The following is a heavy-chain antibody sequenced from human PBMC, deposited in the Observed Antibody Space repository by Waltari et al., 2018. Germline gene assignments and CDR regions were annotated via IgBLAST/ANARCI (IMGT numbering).Heavy chain of an antibody. CDR1: GFTFSSYS. D-gene: IGHD6-13*01. Sequence: EVQLVESGGGLVKPGGSLRLSCAASGFTFSSYSMTWVRQAPGKGLEWVSSISSSSSYIYYADSVKGRFTISRDNAKNSLYLQMNSLRAEDTAVYYCARDSAAGTLAFDYWGQGTLVTVSS. CDR2: ISSSSSYI. V-gene: IGHV3-21*01. J-gene: IGHJ4*02. CDR3: ARDSAAGTLAFDY.